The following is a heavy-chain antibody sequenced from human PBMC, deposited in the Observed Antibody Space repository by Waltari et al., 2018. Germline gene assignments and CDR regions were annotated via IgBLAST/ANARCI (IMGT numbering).Heavy chain of an antibody. V-gene: IGHV4-59*01. J-gene: IGHJ4*02. CDR3: AGVRECSSTSCYREYLEY. CDR2: IYYSGST. D-gene: IGHD2-2*01. Sequence: QVQRRESGPQLVKPSETLCPPCTVSVGSLSSYYWSWIRPPPGKGLEWIGYIYYSGSTNYNPSLKSRVTRSVDTSKNQFSLKLSSVTAADTAVYYCAGVRECSSTSCYREYLEYWGQGTLVTVSS. CDR1: VGSLSSYY.